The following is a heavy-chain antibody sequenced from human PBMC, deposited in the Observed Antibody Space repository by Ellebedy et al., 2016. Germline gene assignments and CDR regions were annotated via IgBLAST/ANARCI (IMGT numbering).Heavy chain of an antibody. CDR3: ARGIGQLVTYYYYGTDV. V-gene: IGHV3-30-3*01. CDR1: GFTFSSYA. Sequence: GESLKISXAASGFTFSSYAMHWVRQAPGKGLEWVAVISYDGSNKYYADSVKGRFTISRDNSKNTLYLQMNSLRAEDTAVYYCARGIGQLVTYYYYGTDVWGQGTTVTVSS. CDR2: ISYDGSNK. D-gene: IGHD6-13*01. J-gene: IGHJ6*02.